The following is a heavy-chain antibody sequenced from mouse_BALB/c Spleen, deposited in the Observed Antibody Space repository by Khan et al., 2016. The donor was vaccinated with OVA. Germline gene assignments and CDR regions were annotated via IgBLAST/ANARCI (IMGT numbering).Heavy chain of an antibody. D-gene: IGHD1-1*01. CDR1: GYTFTSYW. CDR3: ARIRKVVATYFDY. CDR2: TNPTNGRT. Sequence: QVQLQQSGAELVKAGASVKMSCKASGYTFTSYWMHWVKQRLGQGLEWFAETNPTNGRTYYNEKFKSKATLTVDKSSSTAYMPLSGPTFEDPAVYYCARIRKVVATYFDYWGQGTTLTVSS. V-gene: IGHV1S81*02. J-gene: IGHJ2*01.